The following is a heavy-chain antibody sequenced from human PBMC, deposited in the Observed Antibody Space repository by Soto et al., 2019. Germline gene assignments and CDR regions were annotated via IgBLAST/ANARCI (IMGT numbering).Heavy chain of an antibody. V-gene: IGHV4-59*01. CDR2: IYYTGST. J-gene: IGHJ4*02. Sequence: PSETLSLTCTVSGGSINNYYWIWLRQPPGKGLEWIGLIYYTGSTNYNPSLKSRVTISVDSSKNQFSLKLNSVTAADTAVYYCAREPGSSRYPFAYWGQGTLVTVSS. D-gene: IGHD3-22*01. CDR1: GGSINNYY. CDR3: AREPGSSRYPFAY.